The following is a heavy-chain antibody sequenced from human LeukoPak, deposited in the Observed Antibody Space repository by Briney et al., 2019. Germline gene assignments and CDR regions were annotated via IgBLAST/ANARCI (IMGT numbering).Heavy chain of an antibody. Sequence: SETLSLTCTVSGGSISSYYWSWIRQPPGRGLEWIGYIYDSGSTNYNPSLKSRVTMSVDTSKNQFSLKLSSVTAADTAVYYCASSSGIRHLGYWGQGTLVTVSS. CDR3: ASSSGIRHLGY. CDR1: GGSISSYY. J-gene: IGHJ4*02. D-gene: IGHD3-10*01. V-gene: IGHV4-59*01. CDR2: IYDSGST.